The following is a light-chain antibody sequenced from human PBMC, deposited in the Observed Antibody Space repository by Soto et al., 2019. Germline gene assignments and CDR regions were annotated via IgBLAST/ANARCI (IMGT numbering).Light chain of an antibody. J-gene: IGLJ1*01. CDR3: CSYAGRTTPYV. CDR2: EVS. CDR1: SSDVGSYNL. Sequence: QSALTQAASVSGSPGQSITISCTGTSSDVGSYNLVSWYQHHPGKAPKLMIYEVSERPSGVSNRFSGSKSGNTASLTISGLQAEDEADYYCCSYAGRTTPYVFGTGTKVTVL. V-gene: IGLV2-23*02.